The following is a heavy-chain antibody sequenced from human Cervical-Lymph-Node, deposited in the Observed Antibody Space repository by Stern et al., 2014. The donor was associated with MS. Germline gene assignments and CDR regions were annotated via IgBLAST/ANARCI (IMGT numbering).Heavy chain of an antibody. D-gene: IGHD2/OR15-2a*01. CDR3: ARDTRHVGPEYGYGFDI. Sequence: VQLVQSGAEVKKPGSSVKVSCKASGGNFSIYALSWVRQDPGQGLEWMGGIIPIIGTANYAQKFQGRVTITADESTTTVYMELSSLTSEDKAMYFCARDTRHVGPEYGYGFDIWGQGTMVTVSS. J-gene: IGHJ3*02. CDR1: GGNFSIYA. V-gene: IGHV1-69*01. CDR2: IIPIIGTA.